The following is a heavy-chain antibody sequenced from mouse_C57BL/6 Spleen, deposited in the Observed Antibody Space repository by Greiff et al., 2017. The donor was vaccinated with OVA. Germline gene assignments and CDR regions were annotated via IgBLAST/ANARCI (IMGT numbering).Heavy chain of an antibody. CDR1: GYTFTSYW. V-gene: IGHV1-52*01. CDR2: IDPSDSET. CDR3: ARERATVYFDY. D-gene: IGHD1-1*01. Sequence: QVQLKQPGAELVRPGSSVKLSCKASGYTFTSYWMHWVKQRPIQGLEWIGNIDPSDSETHYNQKFKDKATLTVDKSSSTAYMQLSSLTSEDSAVYYCARERATVYFDYWGQGTTLTVSS. J-gene: IGHJ2*01.